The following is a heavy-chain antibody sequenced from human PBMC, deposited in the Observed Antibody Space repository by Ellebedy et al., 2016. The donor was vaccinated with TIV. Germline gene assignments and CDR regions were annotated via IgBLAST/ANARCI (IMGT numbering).Heavy chain of an antibody. CDR2: IGDTAHNT. CDR3: AKARGSSVIDYNYFGMDV. V-gene: IGHV3-23*01. CDR1: GFTFSSYA. J-gene: IGHJ6*02. Sequence: GESLKISXAGSGFTFSSYAMTWVRQAPGKGLEWVSGIGDTAHNTYYTDSVKGRFTISRDNSKNTLSLQMSSLRAEDTAVYYCAKARGSSVIDYNYFGMDVWGHGTTVTVSS. D-gene: IGHD2-21*01.